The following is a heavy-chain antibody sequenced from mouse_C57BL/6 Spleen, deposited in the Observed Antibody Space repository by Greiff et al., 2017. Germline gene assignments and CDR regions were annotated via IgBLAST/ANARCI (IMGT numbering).Heavy chain of an antibody. D-gene: IGHD1-1*01. V-gene: IGHV3-6*01. CDR3: ARWYYGSTYAMDY. CDR2: ISYDGSN. J-gene: IGHJ4*01. Sequence: ESGPGLVKPSQSLSLTCSVTGYSITSGYYWNWIRQFPGNKLEWMGYISYDGSNNYNPSLKNRISITRDTSKNQFFLKLNSVTTEDTATYYCARWYYGSTYAMDYWGQGTSVTVSS. CDR1: GYSITSGYY.